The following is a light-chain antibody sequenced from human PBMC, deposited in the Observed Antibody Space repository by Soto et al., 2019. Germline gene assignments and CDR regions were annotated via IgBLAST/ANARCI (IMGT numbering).Light chain of an antibody. Sequence: NFMLTQPHSVSESPGKTVTISCTGSGGSIATNYVQWHQQRPGSAPTTVIYEDDKRPSGVPDRFSGSIDRSSNSASLIISELKTEDEADYYCQSHDSTNVVFGRGTKLTVL. CDR3: QSHDSTNVV. CDR2: EDD. V-gene: IGLV6-57*02. J-gene: IGLJ2*01. CDR1: GGSIATNY.